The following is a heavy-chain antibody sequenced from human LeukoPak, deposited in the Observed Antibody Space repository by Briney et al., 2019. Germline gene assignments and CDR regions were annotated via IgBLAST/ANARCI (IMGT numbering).Heavy chain of an antibody. V-gene: IGHV4-34*01. CDR2: INHSGST. D-gene: IGHD1-14*01. J-gene: IGHJ6*03. CDR3: ARGGKGPVSYYYYMDV. Sequence: SETLSLTCAVYGGSFSGYYWSWIRQPQGKGLEWIGEINHSGSTNYNPSLKSRVTISVDTSKNQFSLKLSSVTAADTAVYYCARGGKGPVSYYYYMDVWGKGTTVTVSS. CDR1: GGSFSGYY.